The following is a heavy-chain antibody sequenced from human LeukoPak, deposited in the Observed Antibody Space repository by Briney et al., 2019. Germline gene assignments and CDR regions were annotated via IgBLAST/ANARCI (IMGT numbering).Heavy chain of an antibody. CDR3: ARTLGYCSSTSCYDPYFDY. V-gene: IGHV4-59*12. J-gene: IGHJ4*02. CDR1: GGSISSYY. CDR2: IYYSGST. Sequence: KASETLSLTCTVSGGSISSYYWSWIRQPPGKGLEWIGYIYYSGSTNYNPSLKSRVTISVDRSKNQFSLKLSSVTAADTAVYYCARTLGYCSSTSCYDPYFDYWGQGTLVTVSS. D-gene: IGHD2-2*01.